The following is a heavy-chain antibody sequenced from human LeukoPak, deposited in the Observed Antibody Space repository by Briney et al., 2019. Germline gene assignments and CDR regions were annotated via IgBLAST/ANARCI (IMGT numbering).Heavy chain of an antibody. CDR3: ARGIGTHAQYYYYYYMDV. V-gene: IGHV4-4*07. Sequence: SETLSLTCTVSGGSISSYYWSWIRQPAGKGLEWIGRIYTSGSTNYNPSLKSRVTISVDKSKNQFSLKLSSVTAADTAVYYCARGIGTHAQYYYYYYMDVWGKGTTVTVSS. CDR2: IYTSGST. CDR1: GGSISSYY. J-gene: IGHJ6*03. D-gene: IGHD3-10*01.